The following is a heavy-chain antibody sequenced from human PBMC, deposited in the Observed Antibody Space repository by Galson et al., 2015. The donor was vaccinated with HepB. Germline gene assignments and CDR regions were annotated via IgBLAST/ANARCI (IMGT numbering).Heavy chain of an antibody. CDR3: ARDGQTTVVDFAPGYYYMDV. V-gene: IGHV1-18*01. CDR2: ISAYNGNT. CDR1: GYTFTSYG. D-gene: IGHD4-23*01. Sequence: SVKVSCKASGYTFTSYGISWVRQAPGQGLEWMGWISAYNGNTNYAQKLQGRVTMTTDTSTSTAYMELRSLRSDDTAVYYCARDGQTTVVDFAPGYYYMDVWGKGTTVTVSS. J-gene: IGHJ6*03.